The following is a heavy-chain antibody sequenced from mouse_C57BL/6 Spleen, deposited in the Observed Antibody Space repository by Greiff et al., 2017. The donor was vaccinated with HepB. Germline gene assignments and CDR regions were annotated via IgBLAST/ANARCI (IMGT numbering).Heavy chain of an antibody. CDR2: IYPGSGST. Sequence: QVQLQQPGAELVKPGASVKMSCKASGYTFTSYWITWVKQRPGQGLEWIGDIYPGSGSTNYNEKFKSKATLTVDTSSSTAYMQRSSLPSEDSAVYYCASGYGAYWGQGTLVTVSA. CDR3: ASGYGAY. V-gene: IGHV1-55*01. J-gene: IGHJ3*01. CDR1: GYTFTSYW. D-gene: IGHD1-1*02.